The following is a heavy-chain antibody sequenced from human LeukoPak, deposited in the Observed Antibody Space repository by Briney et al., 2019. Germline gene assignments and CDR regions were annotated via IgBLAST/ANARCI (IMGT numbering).Heavy chain of an antibody. D-gene: IGHD3-22*01. CDR1: GFTFSSYA. V-gene: IGHV3-30*04. Sequence: PGGSLRLSCAASGFTFSSYAMHWVRQAPGKGLEWVAVISYDGSNKYYADSVKGRFTISGDNSKNTLYLQMNSLRAEDTAVYYCAKDLPPFTMNYWGQGTLVTVSS. J-gene: IGHJ4*02. CDR3: AKDLPPFTMNY. CDR2: ISYDGSNK.